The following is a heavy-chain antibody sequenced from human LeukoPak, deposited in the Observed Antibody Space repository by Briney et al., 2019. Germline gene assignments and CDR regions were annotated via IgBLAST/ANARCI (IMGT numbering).Heavy chain of an antibody. D-gene: IGHD5-18*01. CDR1: GFTFRTSG. Sequence: GGSLRLACAASGFTFRTSGMSWVRQAPGKGLEWVSAISGSGVSTYYADSVKGRFTISRDNSKNTLYLQMNSLRAEDTAVYYCAKEYGYTYGEFDYWGQGTLVTVSS. CDR2: ISGSGVST. CDR3: AKEYGYTYGEFDY. V-gene: IGHV3-23*01. J-gene: IGHJ4*02.